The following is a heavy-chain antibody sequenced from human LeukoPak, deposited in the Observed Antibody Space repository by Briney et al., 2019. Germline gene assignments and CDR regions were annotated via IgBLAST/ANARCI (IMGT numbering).Heavy chain of an antibody. D-gene: IGHD4-17*01. CDR3: AQAKDPSVTFYGMDV. CDR1: GFTLSSYA. V-gene: IGHV3-23*01. J-gene: IGHJ6*02. Sequence: PGGSLRLSCAASGFTLSSYAMSWVRQAPGKGLEWASAISGSGGSTYYAESVKGRFTISRDNSKNTLYLQMNSLRAEDTAVYYCAQAKDPSVTFYGMDVWGQGTTGTVSS. CDR2: ISGSGGST.